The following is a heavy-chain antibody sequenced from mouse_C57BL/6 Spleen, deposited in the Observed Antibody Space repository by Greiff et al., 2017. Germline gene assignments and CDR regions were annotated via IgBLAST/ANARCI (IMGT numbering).Heavy chain of an antibody. Sequence: QVQLKQPGAELVRPGSSVKLSCKASGYTFTSYWMHWVKQRPIQGLEWIGNIDPSDSETHYNQKFKDKATLTVDKSSSTAYMQLSSLTSEDSAVYYCARRGRGGMDYWGQGTSVTVSS. CDR3: ARRGRGGMDY. CDR1: GYTFTSYW. V-gene: IGHV1-52*01. J-gene: IGHJ4*01. CDR2: IDPSDSET. D-gene: IGHD3-3*01.